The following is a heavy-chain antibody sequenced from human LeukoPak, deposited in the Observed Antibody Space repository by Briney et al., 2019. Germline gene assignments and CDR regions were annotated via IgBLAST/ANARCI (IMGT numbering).Heavy chain of an antibody. V-gene: IGHV3-11*04. CDR1: GFTFSDYY. J-gene: IGHJ4*02. D-gene: IGHD1-1*01. CDR3: ARQSSIWNDGTNTDFNS. CDR2: ISGSGNII. Sequence: GGSLRLSCAASGFTFSDYYMSWIRQAPGKGLEWVAYISGSGNIIYYTESLKGRFTISRDNAKNSLFLQMNSLRAEDTAVYYCARQSSIWNDGTNTDFNSWGQGTLVTVSS.